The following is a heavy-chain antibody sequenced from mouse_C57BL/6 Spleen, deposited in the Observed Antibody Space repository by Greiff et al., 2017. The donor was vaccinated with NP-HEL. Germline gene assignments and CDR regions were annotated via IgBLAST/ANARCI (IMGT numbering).Heavy chain of an antibody. V-gene: IGHV1-52*01. CDR2: IDPSDSET. CDR3: ARNYYGSYFDV. Sequence: VQLQQPGAELVRPGSSVKLSCKASGYTFTSHWMHWVKQRPIQGLEWIGNIDPSDSETHYNQKFKDKATLTVDKSSSTAYMQLSSLTSEDSAVYYCARNYYGSYFDVWGTGTTVTVSS. D-gene: IGHD1-1*01. J-gene: IGHJ1*03. CDR1: GYTFTSHW.